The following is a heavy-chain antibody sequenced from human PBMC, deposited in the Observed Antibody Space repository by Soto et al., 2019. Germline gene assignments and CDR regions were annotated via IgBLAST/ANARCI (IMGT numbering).Heavy chain of an antibody. CDR2: ISAYNGNT. CDR3: ARVDTAMVTKDYYYYYGMDV. J-gene: IGHJ6*02. Sequence: ASVKVCCKASGYTFTSYGISWVRQDPGQGLEWMGWISAYNGNTNYAQKLQGRVTMTTDTSTSTAYMELRSLRSDDTAVYYCARVDTAMVTKDYYYYYGMDVWGQGTTVTVS. D-gene: IGHD5-18*01. V-gene: IGHV1-18*01. CDR1: GYTFTSYG.